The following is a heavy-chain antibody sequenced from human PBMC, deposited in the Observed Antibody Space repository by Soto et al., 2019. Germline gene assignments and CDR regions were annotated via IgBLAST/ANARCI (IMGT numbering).Heavy chain of an antibody. D-gene: IGHD4-17*01. CDR1: GGSISSYY. Sequence: QVQLQESGPGLVKPSETLSLTCTVSGGSISSYYWSWIRQPPGKGLEWIGYIYYSGSTNYNPSLMSRVTISVDTSKNQFSLKLSSVTAADTAVYYCARDSGDYNFDYWGQGTLVTVSS. CDR3: ARDSGDYNFDY. CDR2: IYYSGST. J-gene: IGHJ4*02. V-gene: IGHV4-59*01.